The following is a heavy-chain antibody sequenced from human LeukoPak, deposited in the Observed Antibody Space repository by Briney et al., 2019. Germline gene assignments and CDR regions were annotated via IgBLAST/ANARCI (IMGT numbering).Heavy chain of an antibody. CDR2: ISPNSGDT. CDR3: ARGAAGDPYYFDY. J-gene: IGHJ4*02. V-gene: IGHV1-2*02. D-gene: IGHD7-27*01. Sequence: ASVKVSCKASGYTFAGYYINWVRQAPRQGLEWMGWISPNSGDTSYPQTFQGRVTMTRDTSISTAYMELSGLRFDDSAVYYCARGAAGDPYYFDYWGQGTLVTVSS. CDR1: GYTFAGYY.